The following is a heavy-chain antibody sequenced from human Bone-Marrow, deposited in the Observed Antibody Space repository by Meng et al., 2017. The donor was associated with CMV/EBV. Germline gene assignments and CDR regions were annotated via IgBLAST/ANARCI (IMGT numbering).Heavy chain of an antibody. CDR1: GYTFTSYG. CDR2: ISAYNGNT. Sequence: ASVKVSCKASGYTFTSYGISWVRQAPGQGLEWMGWISAYNGNTNYAQKLQGRVTMTTDTSTSTAYMELRSLRSDDTAVYYCARDTGGYWSSTSCYTLGYYYYGMDVCGQGTTITVSS. D-gene: IGHD2-2*02. V-gene: IGHV1-18*01. CDR3: ARDTGGYWSSTSCYTLGYYYYGMDV. J-gene: IGHJ6*02.